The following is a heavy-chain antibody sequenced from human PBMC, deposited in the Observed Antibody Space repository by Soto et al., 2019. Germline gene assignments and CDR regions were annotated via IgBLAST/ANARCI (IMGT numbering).Heavy chain of an antibody. J-gene: IGHJ6*02. D-gene: IGHD2-2*01. V-gene: IGHV1-18*01. CDR2: ISAYNGNT. Sequence: ASVKGSCKASGYTFTSYGISWVRQAPGQGLEWMGWISAYNGNTNYAQKLQGRVTMTTDTSTSTAYMELRSLRSDDTAVYYCARETIVVVPAATQYYSYGRDVWGQGTTVTVSS. CDR1: GYTFTSYG. CDR3: ARETIVVVPAATQYYSYGRDV.